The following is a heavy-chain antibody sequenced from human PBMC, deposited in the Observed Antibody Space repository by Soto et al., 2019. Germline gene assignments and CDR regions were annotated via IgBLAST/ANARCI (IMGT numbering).Heavy chain of an antibody. D-gene: IGHD5-18*01. CDR2: ISYDGSNK. CDR3: TTNPVGYRYFDY. CDR1: GFTFSSYA. V-gene: IGHV3-30-3*01. J-gene: IGHJ4*02. Sequence: GGSLRLSCAASGFTFSSYAMHWVRQAPGKGLEWVAVISYDGSNKYYAAPVEGRFTISRDDSKNTLFLQMNSLRPEDIDVYYCTTNPVGYRYFDYWGQGTLVTVSS.